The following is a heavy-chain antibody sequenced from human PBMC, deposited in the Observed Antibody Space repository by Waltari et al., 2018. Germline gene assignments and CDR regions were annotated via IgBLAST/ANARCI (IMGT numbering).Heavy chain of an antibody. V-gene: IGHV3-30*04. D-gene: IGHD6-19*01. CDR2: MSYEGSNK. CDR1: GFTFSSYA. Sequence: QVQLVESGGGVVQPGRSLRLSCAASGFTFSSYAMHWVRQAPGKGLEGVAVMSYEGSNKYYADSVKGRFTISRDNSKNTLYLQMNSLRAEDTAVYYCARDRGAYSSGWYWDYWGQGTLVTVSS. CDR3: ARDRGAYSSGWYWDY. J-gene: IGHJ4*02.